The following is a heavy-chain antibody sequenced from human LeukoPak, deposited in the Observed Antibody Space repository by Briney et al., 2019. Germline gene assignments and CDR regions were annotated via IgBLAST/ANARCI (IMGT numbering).Heavy chain of an antibody. Sequence: ETLSLTCAVSGGSFSGYYWSWIRQPPGKGLEWIGEINHSGITNYNPSLKSRVTISVDTSKNQFSLELSSVAAADTAVYYCAGAPFGSWSYYRECFDYWGQGTLVTVSS. CDR1: GGSFSGYY. J-gene: IGHJ4*02. CDR3: AGAPFGSWSYYRECFDY. V-gene: IGHV4-34*01. CDR2: INHSGIT. D-gene: IGHD3-10*01.